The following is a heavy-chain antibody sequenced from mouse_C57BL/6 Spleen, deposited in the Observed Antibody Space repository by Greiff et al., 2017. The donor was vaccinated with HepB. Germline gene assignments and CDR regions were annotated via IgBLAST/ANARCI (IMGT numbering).Heavy chain of an antibody. CDR3: AVWLDSY. Sequence: VQLQQPGAELVKPGASVNLSCKASGYTFTSYWMQWVKQRPGQGLEWIGTIDPSDSYTNYNQKFKGKATLTVDTSSSTAYIQLSSLTSEDSAVYYCAVWLDSYWNQAALVTVSA. CDR1: GYTFTSYW. CDR2: IDPSDSYT. J-gene: IGHJ3*01. V-gene: IGHV1-50*01. D-gene: IGHD2-10*02.